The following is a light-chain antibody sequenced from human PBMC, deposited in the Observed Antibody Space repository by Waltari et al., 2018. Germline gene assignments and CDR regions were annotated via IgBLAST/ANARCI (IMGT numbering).Light chain of an antibody. Sequence: EVVMTQSPATLTVSPGESATLSCRASQSVNGDLAWSQQRPGQAPRLLIHDASTRATGIPVRFSGSGSGTEFTLTISSLQSEDSAIYCCQQYNNWPPTFGGGTKVEIK. J-gene: IGKJ4*01. V-gene: IGKV3-15*01. CDR1: QSVNGD. CDR2: DAS. CDR3: QQYNNWPPT.